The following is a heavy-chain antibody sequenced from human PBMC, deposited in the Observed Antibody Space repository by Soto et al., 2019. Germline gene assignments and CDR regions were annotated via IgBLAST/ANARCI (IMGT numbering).Heavy chain of an antibody. CDR2: IKQDGSEK. Sequence: EVQLVESGGDLAQPGGSLRLSCAASGFTLSNFWMNWVRQAPGKGLEWVANIKQDGSEKYYVDSVKGRFTISRDNTKNSLFLQMNNLRAEDTAVYYCLVTTSAFDIWGQGTTVTVSS. D-gene: IGHD4-17*01. CDR1: GFTLSNFW. V-gene: IGHV3-7*01. J-gene: IGHJ3*02. CDR3: LVTTSAFDI.